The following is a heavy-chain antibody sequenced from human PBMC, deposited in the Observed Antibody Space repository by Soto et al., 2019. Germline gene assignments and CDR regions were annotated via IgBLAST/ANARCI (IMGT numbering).Heavy chain of an antibody. V-gene: IGHV1-69*02. J-gene: IGHJ4*02. Sequence: QVQLVQSGAEVRKPGSSVKVSCKASGGTFSSFHITWVRQAPGQGLEWMGRIIPILGIANYAQRFQGRVTITADKSTNTAYMELNSLRSDDTAMYYCARGPNPLGDDWGQGTLITVSS. CDR1: GGTFSSFH. D-gene: IGHD3-3*01. CDR3: ARGPNPLGDD. CDR2: IIPILGIA.